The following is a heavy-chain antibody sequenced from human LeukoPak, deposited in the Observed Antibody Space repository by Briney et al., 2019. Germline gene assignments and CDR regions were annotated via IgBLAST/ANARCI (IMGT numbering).Heavy chain of an antibody. J-gene: IGHJ6*02. CDR2: INPSGGST. V-gene: IGHV1-46*01. D-gene: IGHD3-3*01. CDR3: AREGFPPKISDFWSGLGPYYYYGMDV. CDR1: GYIFGSYG. Sequence: ASVKVSCTASGYIFGSYGMNWVRQAPGQGLEWMGIINPSGGSTSYTQKFQGRVTMTRDTSTSTVYMELSSLRSEDTAVYYCAREGFPPKISDFWSGLGPYYYYGMDVWGQGTTVTVSS.